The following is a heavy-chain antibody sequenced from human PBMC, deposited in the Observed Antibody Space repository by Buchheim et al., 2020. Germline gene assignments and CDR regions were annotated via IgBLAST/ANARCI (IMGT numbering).Heavy chain of an antibody. V-gene: IGHV4-59*01. D-gene: IGHD2/OR15-2a*01. CDR3: ARTVEYFNSFDYYYVDV. CDR2: IYSGGTT. J-gene: IGHJ6*03. Sequence: QVQLQESGPGLVKPSETLSLICSVSGGSINNYYWSWIRQPPGKGLEWIGYIYSGGTTHYIPSLKSRLTISVDASKNQFSLKLTSVTAADTAVYYCARTVEYFNSFDYYYVDVWGKGTT. CDR1: GGSINNYY.